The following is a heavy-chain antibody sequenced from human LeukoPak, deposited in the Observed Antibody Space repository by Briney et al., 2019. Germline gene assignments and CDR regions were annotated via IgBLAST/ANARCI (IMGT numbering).Heavy chain of an antibody. CDR2: IIPIFGTA. CDR1: GGTFSSYA. D-gene: IGHD6-6*01. J-gene: IGHJ4*02. CDR3: ASQGYSSSYFDC. V-gene: IGHV1-69*13. Sequence: GASVKVSCKASGGTFSSYAISWVRQAPGQGLEWMGGIIPIFGTANYAQKFQGRVTITADESTSTAYMELSSLRSEDTAVYYCASQGYSSSYFDCWGQGTLVTVSS.